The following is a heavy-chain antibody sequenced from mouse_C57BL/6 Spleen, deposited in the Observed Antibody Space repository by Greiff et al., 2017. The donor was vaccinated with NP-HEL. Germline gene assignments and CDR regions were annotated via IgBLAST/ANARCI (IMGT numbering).Heavy chain of an antibody. J-gene: IGHJ2*01. D-gene: IGHD1-2*01. CDR1: GFTFSDYG. CDR2: ISSGSSTI. CDR3: SRGDYDGWDY. Sequence: EVKLMESGGGLVKPGGSLKLSCAASGFTFSDYGMHWVRQAPEKGLEWVAYISSGSSTIYYADTVKGRFTISRDNAKNTLFLQMTSLRSADTAMYYCSRGDYDGWDYWGQGTTLTVSS. V-gene: IGHV5-17*01.